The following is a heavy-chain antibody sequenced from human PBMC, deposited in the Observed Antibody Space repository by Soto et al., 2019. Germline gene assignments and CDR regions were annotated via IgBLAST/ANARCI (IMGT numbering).Heavy chain of an antibody. D-gene: IGHD7-27*01. J-gene: IGHJ3*02. CDR2: TYYRSKWYN. V-gene: IGHV6-1*01. CDR3: ATNWGTRAGAFDI. Sequence: SQTLSLTCAIPGDSVSSNSAAWNWIRQSPSRGLEWLGRTYYRSKWYNDYAVSVKSRITINPDTSKNQFSLQLNSATPEDTAVYDCATNWGTRAGAFDIWGQGTMVTVSS. CDR1: GDSVSSNSAA.